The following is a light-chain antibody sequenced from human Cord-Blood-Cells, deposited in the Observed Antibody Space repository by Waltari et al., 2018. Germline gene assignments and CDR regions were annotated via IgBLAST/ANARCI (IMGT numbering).Light chain of an antibody. V-gene: IGKV1-16*02. J-gene: IGKJ2*03. CDR3: QQYNSYPYS. CDR1: QVILNY. CDR2: AAS. Sequence: DIQMTQSPSPLSASVGDRVTITCRASQVILNYLAWFKQKPGKDPKSLSYAASSLQSGVPSKFSGSGSGTDFTLTISSLQPEDFATYYCQQYNSYPYSFGQGTKLEIK.